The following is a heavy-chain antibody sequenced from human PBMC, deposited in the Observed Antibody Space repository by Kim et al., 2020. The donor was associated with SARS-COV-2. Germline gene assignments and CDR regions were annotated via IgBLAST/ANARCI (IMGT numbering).Heavy chain of an antibody. J-gene: IGHJ3*02. CDR2: INPSGGST. Sequence: ASVKVSCKASGYTFTSYYMHWVRQAPGQGLEWMGIINPSGGSTSYAQKFQGRVTMTRDTSTSTVYMELSSLRSEDTAVYYCARDLPSYYDFWSGQDAFDIWGQGTMVTVSS. CDR3: ARDLPSYYDFWSGQDAFDI. CDR1: GYTFTSYY. V-gene: IGHV1-46*01. D-gene: IGHD3-3*01.